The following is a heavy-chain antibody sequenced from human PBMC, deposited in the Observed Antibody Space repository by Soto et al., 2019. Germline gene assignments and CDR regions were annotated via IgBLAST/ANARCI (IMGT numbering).Heavy chain of an antibody. Sequence: SETLSLTCAVYGGSLSGYYWSWLRQPPGKGLEWIGEINHGGSTNYNPSLKSRVTISVDTSKNQYSLKLSSVTAADTAVYYCASRSGYDSSGDFDYWGQGTLVTVSS. D-gene: IGHD3-22*01. CDR1: GGSLSGYY. V-gene: IGHV4-34*01. CDR2: INHGGST. J-gene: IGHJ4*02. CDR3: ASRSGYDSSGDFDY.